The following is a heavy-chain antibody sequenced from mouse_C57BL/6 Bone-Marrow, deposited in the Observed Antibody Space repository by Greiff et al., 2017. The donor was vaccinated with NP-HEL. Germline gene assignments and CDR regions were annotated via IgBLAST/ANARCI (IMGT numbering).Heavy chain of an antibody. J-gene: IGHJ4*01. CDR1: GYTFTSYW. CDR3: ARERWLLYYYAMDY. CDR2: IDPSDSYT. Sequence: QVQLQQSGAELVKPGASVKLSCKASGYTFTSYWMQWVKQRPGQGLEWIGEIDPSDSYTNYNQKFKGKATLTVDTSSSTAYMQLSSLTSEDSAVYYCARERWLLYYYAMDYWGQGTSVTVSS. D-gene: IGHD2-3*01. V-gene: IGHV1-50*01.